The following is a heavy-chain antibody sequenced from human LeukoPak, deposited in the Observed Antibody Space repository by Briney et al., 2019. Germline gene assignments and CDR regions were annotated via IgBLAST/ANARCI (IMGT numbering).Heavy chain of an antibody. CDR1: GGSISSYY. CDR3: ARTKTAYDILTGYYTNWFDP. CDR2: IYYSGST. J-gene: IGHJ5*02. D-gene: IGHD3-9*01. V-gene: IGHV4-59*08. Sequence: SETLSLTCTVSGGSISSYYWSWIRQPPGKGLEWIGYIYYSGSTNYNPSLKSRFHISVDTSKNQFSLKLSSVTAADTAVYYCARTKTAYDILTGYYTNWFDPWGQGALVTVSS.